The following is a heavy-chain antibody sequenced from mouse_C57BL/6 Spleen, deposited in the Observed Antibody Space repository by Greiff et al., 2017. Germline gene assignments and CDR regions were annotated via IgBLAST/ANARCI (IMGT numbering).Heavy chain of an antibody. V-gene: IGHV1-80*01. CDR3: ARRLSYWYFDV. J-gene: IGHJ1*03. Sequence: QVQLKQSGAELVKPGASVKISCKASGYAFSSYWMNWVKQRPGKGLEWIGQIYPGDGDTNYNGKFKGKATLTADKSSSTAYMQLSSLTSEDSAVYFCARRLSYWYFDVWGTGTTVTVSS. D-gene: IGHD3-3*01. CDR1: GYAFSSYW. CDR2: IYPGDGDT.